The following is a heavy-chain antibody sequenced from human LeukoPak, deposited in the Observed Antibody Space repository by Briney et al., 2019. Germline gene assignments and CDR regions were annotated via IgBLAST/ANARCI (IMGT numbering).Heavy chain of an antibody. D-gene: IGHD5-24*01. CDR2: ISYDGSNK. CDR1: GFTFSSYG. Sequence: PGGSLRLSCAASGFTFSSYGMHWVRQAPGKGLEWVAVISYDGSNKYYVGSVKGRFTISRDNSKNTLYLQMNSLRAEDTAVYYCARERRDGYNVIDYWGQGTLVTVSS. J-gene: IGHJ4*02. CDR3: ARERRDGYNVIDY. V-gene: IGHV3-30*03.